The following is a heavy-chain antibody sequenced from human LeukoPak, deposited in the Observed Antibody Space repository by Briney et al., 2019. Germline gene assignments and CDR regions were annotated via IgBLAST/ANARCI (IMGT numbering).Heavy chain of an antibody. CDR2: INPNSGGT. D-gene: IGHD3-22*01. Sequence: GASVKVSCKASGYTFTGYYMHWVRQAPGQGLEWMGRINPNSGGTNYAQKFQGRVTMTRDTSISTAYMELSRLRSDDTAVYYCARGLDYYDSSGYYYVEEGWFDPWGQGTLVTVSS. CDR3: ARGLDYYDSSGYYYVEEGWFDP. CDR1: GYTFTGYY. J-gene: IGHJ5*02. V-gene: IGHV1-2*06.